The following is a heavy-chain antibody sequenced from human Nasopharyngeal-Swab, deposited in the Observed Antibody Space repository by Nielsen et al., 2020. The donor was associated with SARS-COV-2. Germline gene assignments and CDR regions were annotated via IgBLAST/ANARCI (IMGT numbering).Heavy chain of an antibody. CDR1: GFTFESYG. CDR3: AKDPSAAMDV. Sequence: GEFLKISCEASGFTFESYGMTWVRQAPGKGLEWVSTISGSGDNTHYADSVRGRFTISRDNSQRTVFLQMTSLRAEDTALYYCAKDPSAAMDVWGKGTTVIVSS. CDR2: ISGSGDNT. J-gene: IGHJ6*03. V-gene: IGHV3-23*01. D-gene: IGHD6-13*01.